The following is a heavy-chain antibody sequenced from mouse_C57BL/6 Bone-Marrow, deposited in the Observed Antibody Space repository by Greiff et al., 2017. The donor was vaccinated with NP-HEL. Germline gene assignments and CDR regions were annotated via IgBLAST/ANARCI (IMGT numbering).Heavy chain of an antibody. CDR1: GFTFSSYA. Sequence: EVKLVESGGGLVKPGGSLKLSCAASGFTFSSYAMSWVRQTPEKRLEWVATISDGGSYTYYPDNVKGRFTISRDNAKNNLYLQMSHLKSEDTAMYYCARKSSGYAYWGQGTLVTVSA. D-gene: IGHD3-2*02. CDR3: ARKSSGYAY. V-gene: IGHV5-4*03. J-gene: IGHJ3*01. CDR2: ISDGGSYT.